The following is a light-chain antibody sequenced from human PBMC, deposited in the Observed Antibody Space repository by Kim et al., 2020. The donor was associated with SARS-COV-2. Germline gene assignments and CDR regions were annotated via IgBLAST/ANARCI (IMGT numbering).Light chain of an antibody. CDR2: YDS. Sequence: SSELTQPPSVSVAPGKTARINCGGNNVGIKSVHWYQQKPGQAPVLVIYYDSARPSGIPERFSGSNSGNTATLTISRVEAGDEADYYCQVWDTGSDQYVFG. CDR3: QVWDTGSDQYV. V-gene: IGLV3-21*04. CDR1: NVGIKS. J-gene: IGLJ1*01.